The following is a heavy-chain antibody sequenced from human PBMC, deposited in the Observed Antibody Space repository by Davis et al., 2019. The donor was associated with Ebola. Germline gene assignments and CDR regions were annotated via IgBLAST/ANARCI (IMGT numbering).Heavy chain of an antibody. Sequence: PGGSLRLSCDASGFTFSDQYVSWIRQAPGKGLDWVSYITSSGHNQFYSDSVKGRFTISRDNARDSVYLQMNSLTADDTAVYYCARWSRGNALDSWGQGAQVTVSS. J-gene: IGHJ4*02. CDR2: ITSSGHNQ. V-gene: IGHV3-11*04. CDR1: GFTFSDQY. D-gene: IGHD4-23*01. CDR3: ARWSRGNALDS.